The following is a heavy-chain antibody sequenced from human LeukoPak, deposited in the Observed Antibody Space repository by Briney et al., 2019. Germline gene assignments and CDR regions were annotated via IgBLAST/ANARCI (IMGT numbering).Heavy chain of an antibody. CDR2: MNPNSGNT. J-gene: IGHJ4*02. V-gene: IGHV1-8*02. Sequence: ASVKVSCKASGYTFTSYYMHWVRQATGQGLEWMGWMNPNSGNTGYAQKFQGRVTMTRNTSISTAYMELSSLGSEDTAVYYCARVLSKWELSLYYWGQGTLVTVSS. CDR1: GYTFTSYY. CDR3: ARVLSKWELSLYY. D-gene: IGHD3-16*02.